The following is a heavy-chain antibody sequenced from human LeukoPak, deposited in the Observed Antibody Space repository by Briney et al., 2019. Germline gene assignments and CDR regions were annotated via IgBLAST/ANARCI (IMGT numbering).Heavy chain of an antibody. CDR2: ISAYNGNT. CDR1: GYTFTSYG. V-gene: IGHV1-18*01. D-gene: IGHD1-1*01. Sequence: ASVKVSCKASGYTFTSYGISWVRQAPGQGLEWMGWISAYNGNTNYAQNLQGRLTTTTDTSTSTGYMELRSLRSDDTAVYYCARDSDNWNEFNAFDIWGQGTMVTVSS. CDR3: ARDSDNWNEFNAFDI. J-gene: IGHJ3*02.